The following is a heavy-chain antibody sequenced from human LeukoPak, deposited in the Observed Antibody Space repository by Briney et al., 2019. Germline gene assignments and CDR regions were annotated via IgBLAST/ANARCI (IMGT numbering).Heavy chain of an antibody. V-gene: IGHV2-5*04. CDR2: VYWHNDE. J-gene: IGHJ4*02. CDR3: VHRRGYNYGYEAFGD. CDR1: GFSLNSGGEA. Sequence: VSGPTLVKSTQTVTLTCSFSGFSLNSGGEAVGWVRQPPGKAPEFLTLVYWHNDERYSPSLRARLNITKDASKNQEVLTMINMDPVDTGTYYCVHRRGYNYGYEAFGDWGQGARLIVSS. D-gene: IGHD5-12*01.